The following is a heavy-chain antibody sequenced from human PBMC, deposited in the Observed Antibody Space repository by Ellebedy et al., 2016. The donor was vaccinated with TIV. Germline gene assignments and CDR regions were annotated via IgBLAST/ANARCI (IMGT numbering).Heavy chain of an antibody. V-gene: IGHV1-3*01. J-gene: IGHJ6*02. Sequence: ASVKVSCKASGYTFTSYAMHWVRQAPGQRLEWMGWINAGNGNTKYSQKFQGRVTITRDTSASTAYMELSSLRSEDTAVYYCARDQTIAVAGFDSDYYAMDVWGQGTPVSVSS. CDR3: ARDQTIAVAGFDSDYYAMDV. CDR1: GYTFTSYA. CDR2: INAGNGNT. D-gene: IGHD6-19*01.